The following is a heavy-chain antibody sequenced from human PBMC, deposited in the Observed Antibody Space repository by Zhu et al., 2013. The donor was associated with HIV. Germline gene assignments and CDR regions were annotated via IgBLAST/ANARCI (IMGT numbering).Heavy chain of an antibody. D-gene: IGHD4-17*01. V-gene: IGHV4-34*01. CDR1: GGSFSGYY. CDR2: INHSGST. Sequence: QVQLQESGPGLVKPSETLSLTCAVYGGSFSGYYWSWIRQPPGKGLEWIGEINHSGSTNYNPSLKSRVTISVDTSKNQFSLKLSSVTAADTAVYYCAGDYVDPTRGPGGGDIDYWGQGTLVTVSS. CDR3: AGDYVDPTRGPGGGDIDY. J-gene: IGHJ4*02.